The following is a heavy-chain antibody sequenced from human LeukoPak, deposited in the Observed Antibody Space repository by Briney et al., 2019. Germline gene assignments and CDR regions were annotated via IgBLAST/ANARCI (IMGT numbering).Heavy chain of an antibody. CDR2: ISYDGSNK. D-gene: IGHD1-14*01. CDR1: GFTFSSYG. CDR3: ANRNYFDY. J-gene: IGHJ4*02. Sequence: GGSLRLSCAASGFTFSSYGMHWVRQAPGKGLERVAVISYDGSNKYYADSVKGRFTISRDNSKNTLYLQMNSLRAEDTAVYYCANRNYFDYWGQGTLVTVSS. V-gene: IGHV3-30*18.